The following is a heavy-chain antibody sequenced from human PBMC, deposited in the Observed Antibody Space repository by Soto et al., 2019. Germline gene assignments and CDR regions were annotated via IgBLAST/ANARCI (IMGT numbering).Heavy chain of an antibody. CDR1: GGSFSGYY. V-gene: IGHV4-34*01. D-gene: IGHD6-19*01. CDR3: ARGLQGQWLVLPYYYGMDV. Sequence: SETLSLTCAVYGGSFSGYYWSWIRQPPGKGLEWIGEINHSGSTNYNPSLKSRVTISVDTSKNQFSLKLSSVTAADTAVYYCARGLQGQWLVLPYYYGMDVWGQGTTVTVSS. CDR2: INHSGST. J-gene: IGHJ6*02.